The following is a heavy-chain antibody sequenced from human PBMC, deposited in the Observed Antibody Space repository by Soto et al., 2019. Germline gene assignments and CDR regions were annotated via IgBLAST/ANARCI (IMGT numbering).Heavy chain of an antibody. D-gene: IGHD5-18*01. CDR3: ARDYSSYGPFDY. CDR1: GYTFTSYG. CDR2: ISANNGNT. J-gene: IGHJ4*02. V-gene: IGHV1-18*01. Sequence: ASVKVSCKASGYTFTSYGISWVRQAPGQGLEWMGWISANNGNTNYAQKLQGRVTMTRDTSTSTVYMELSSLRSEDTAVYYCARDYSSYGPFDYWGQGTLVTVSS.